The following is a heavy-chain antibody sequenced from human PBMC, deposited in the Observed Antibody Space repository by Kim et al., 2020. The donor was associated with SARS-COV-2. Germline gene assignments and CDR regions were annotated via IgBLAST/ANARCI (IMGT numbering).Heavy chain of an antibody. V-gene: IGHV1-69*04. Sequence: NSAQKFEGRVTITADRSTKTAYMELSSLRSEDTAVYYCARELTGGNDAFDLWGQGTMVAVSS. CDR3: ARELTGGNDAFDL. D-gene: IGHD7-27*01. J-gene: IGHJ3*01.